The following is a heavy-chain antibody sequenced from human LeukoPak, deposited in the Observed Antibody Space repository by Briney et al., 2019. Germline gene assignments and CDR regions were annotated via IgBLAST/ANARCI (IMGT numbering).Heavy chain of an antibody. CDR2: ISGSGGST. J-gene: IGHJ4*02. D-gene: IGHD3-3*01. Sequence: GASLRLSCAASGFTFSSYAMSWVRQAPGKGLEWVSAISGSGGSTYYADSVKGRFTISRDNSKNTLYLQMNSLRAEDTAVYYCAKDRGALRFLEWLLLDYWGQATLVTVSS. V-gene: IGHV3-23*01. CDR1: GFTFSSYA. CDR3: AKDRGALRFLEWLLLDY.